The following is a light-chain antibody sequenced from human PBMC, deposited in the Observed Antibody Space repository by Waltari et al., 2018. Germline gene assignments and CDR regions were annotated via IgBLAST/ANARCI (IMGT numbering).Light chain of an antibody. CDR2: EVS. CDR3: CSYAGANTYV. V-gene: IGLV2-23*02. Sequence: QSALTQPASVSGSPGQSITVSCTGTSSDVGSYNLVSWYQHHPPKAPNLMIYEVSTRPSGVSNRFSGSKSGNTASLTISGLKPEDEADYYCCSYAGANTYVFGSGTKVTVL. J-gene: IGLJ1*01. CDR1: SSDVGSYNL.